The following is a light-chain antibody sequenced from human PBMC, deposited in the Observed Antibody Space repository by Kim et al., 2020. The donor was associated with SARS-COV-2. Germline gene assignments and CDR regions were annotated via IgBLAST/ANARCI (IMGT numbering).Light chain of an antibody. CDR3: MQGSHWPYT. CDR2: RVS. CDR1: QSLVYSDGNTY. J-gene: IGKJ2*01. Sequence: QPASISCTSSQSLVYSDGNTYLNWFQQRPGQSPRRLIYRVSNRDSGVPDRFSDSVSGAVFTLKISSVEVEDIGLYFCMQGSHWPYTFGQGTKLEI. V-gene: IGKV2-30*01.